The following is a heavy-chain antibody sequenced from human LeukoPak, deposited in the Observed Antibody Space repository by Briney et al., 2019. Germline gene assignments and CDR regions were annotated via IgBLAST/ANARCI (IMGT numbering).Heavy chain of an antibody. CDR3: TRYDSSRFDP. CDR1: GFTFSGYG. J-gene: IGHJ5*02. D-gene: IGHD3-3*01. Sequence: GTSLRLSCAGSGFTFSGYGMHWVRQAPGKGLEWVTGIAFDGSRKHYADSVKGRFTTSRDNARNTMDLQMNSLRVEDTAVYHCTRYDSSRFDPWGQGTLVIVSS. CDR2: IAFDGSRK. V-gene: IGHV3-30*03.